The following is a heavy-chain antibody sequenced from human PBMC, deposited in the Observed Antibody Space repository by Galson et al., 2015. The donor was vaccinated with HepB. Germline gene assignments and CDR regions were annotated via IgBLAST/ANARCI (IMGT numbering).Heavy chain of an antibody. D-gene: IGHD5-24*01. CDR1: GVTFSSYT. V-gene: IGHV1-69*04. CDR3: ARDLWGATMGI. Sequence: SVKVSCKASGVTFSSYTISWVRQAPGQGLEWMGRIIPILGIANYAQKFQGRVTITADKSTSTAYMELSSLRSEDAAVYYCARDLWGATMGIWGQGTLVTVSS. CDR2: IIPILGIA. J-gene: IGHJ4*02.